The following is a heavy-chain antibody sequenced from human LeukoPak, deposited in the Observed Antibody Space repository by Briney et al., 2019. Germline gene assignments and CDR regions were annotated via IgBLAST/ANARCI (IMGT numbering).Heavy chain of an antibody. V-gene: IGHV3-21*01. J-gene: IGHJ3*02. D-gene: IGHD6-13*01. Sequence: GGSLRLSCAASGFTFSSYSMNWVRQAPGKGVEWVSSISSSSSYIYYADSVKGRFTISRDNAKNSLYLQMNSLRAEDTAVYYCARARYSSSRGAFDIWGQGTMVTVSS. CDR1: GFTFSSYS. CDR2: ISSSSSYI. CDR3: ARARYSSSRGAFDI.